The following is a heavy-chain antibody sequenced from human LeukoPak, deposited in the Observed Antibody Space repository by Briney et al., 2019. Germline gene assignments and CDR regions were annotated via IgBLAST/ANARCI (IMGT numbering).Heavy chain of an antibody. CDR2: IKQDGTEE. D-gene: IGHD2-8*01. V-gene: IGHV3-7*03. CDR3: AIYCTNGVCYTEVLSSYYYYGMDV. J-gene: IGHJ6*02. CDR1: GFTFSSSW. Sequence: PGGSLRLSCVASGFTFSSSWMSWVRRAPGKGLEWVANIKQDGTEEYYVDSVRGRFSISRDNDKNSLYLQMNNLRAEDTAMYYCAIYCTNGVCYTEVLSSYYYYGMDVWGQGTTVTVSS.